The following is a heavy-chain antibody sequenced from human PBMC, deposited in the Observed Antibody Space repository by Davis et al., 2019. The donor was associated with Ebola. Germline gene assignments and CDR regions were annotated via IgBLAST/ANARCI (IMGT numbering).Heavy chain of an antibody. V-gene: IGHV3-7*01. CDR3: ARPDRSLRATPGF. J-gene: IGHJ4*02. D-gene: IGHD1-14*01. CDR2: IKEDGSQM. CDR1: GFTISTYW. Sequence: GGSLRLSCAASGFTISTYWMTWVRQAPGKGLEWVANIKEDGSQMYYVDSVRGRFIISRDSAMNSLYLQMNSLRAEDTAVYYCARPDRSLRATPGFWGRGTLVTVSS.